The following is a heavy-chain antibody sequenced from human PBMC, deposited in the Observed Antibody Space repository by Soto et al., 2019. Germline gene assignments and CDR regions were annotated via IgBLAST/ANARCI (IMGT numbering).Heavy chain of an antibody. Sequence: SETLSLTCTVSGGSISSYYWSWIRQPPGKGLEWIGYIYYSGSTNYNPSLKSRVTISVDTSKNQFSLKLSSVTAADTAVYYCARTHDSSGYLYYFDYWGQGTLVTVSS. CDR1: GGSISSYY. CDR2: IYYSGST. V-gene: IGHV4-59*01. CDR3: ARTHDSSGYLYYFDY. J-gene: IGHJ4*02. D-gene: IGHD3-22*01.